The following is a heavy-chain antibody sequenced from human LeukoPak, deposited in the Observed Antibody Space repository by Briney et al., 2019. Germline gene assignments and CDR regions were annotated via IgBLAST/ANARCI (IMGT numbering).Heavy chain of an antibody. CDR2: INHNGNVN. CDR3: ARGGGLDV. J-gene: IGHJ6*02. Sequence: PSRGSLRLSCAASGFTFSSYWMNWARQAPGKGLEWVASINHNGNVNYYVDSVKGRFTISRENAKNSLYLQMSNLRAEDTAVYFCARGGGLDVWGQGATVTVSS. V-gene: IGHV3-7*03. CDR1: GFTFSSYW. D-gene: IGHD3-16*01.